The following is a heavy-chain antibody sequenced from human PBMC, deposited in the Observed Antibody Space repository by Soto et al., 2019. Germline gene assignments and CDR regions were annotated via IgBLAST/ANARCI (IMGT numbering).Heavy chain of an antibody. J-gene: IGHJ6*02. CDR1: GFTFSSYA. Sequence: QVQLVESGGGVVQPGRSLRLSCAASGFTFSSYAMHWVRQAPGKGLEWVAVISYDGSNKYYADSVKGRFTISRDNSKNTLYLQMNSLRAEDTAVYYCARDQGVSSSWYSRYYYYGMDVWGQGTTVTVSS. CDR2: ISYDGSNK. D-gene: IGHD6-13*01. CDR3: ARDQGVSSSWYSRYYYYGMDV. V-gene: IGHV3-30-3*01.